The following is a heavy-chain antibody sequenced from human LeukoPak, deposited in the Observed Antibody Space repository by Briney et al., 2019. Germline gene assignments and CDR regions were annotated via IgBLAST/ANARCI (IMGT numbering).Heavy chain of an antibody. J-gene: IGHJ6*03. V-gene: IGHV4-59*12. CDR1: GGSISSYY. Sequence: SETLSLTCTVSGGSISSYYWSWIRQPPGKGLEWIGYIYYSGSTNYNPSLKSRVTMSVDTSKNQFSLKLSSVTAADTAVYYCARVPASAAPPPLYYYYYYMDVWGKGTTVTVSS. CDR2: IYYSGST. CDR3: ARVPASAAPPPLYYYYYYMDV.